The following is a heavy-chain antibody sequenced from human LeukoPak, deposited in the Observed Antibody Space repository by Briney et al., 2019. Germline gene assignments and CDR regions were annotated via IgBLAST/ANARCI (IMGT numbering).Heavy chain of an antibody. CDR1: GYTFSSYS. CDR2: ISSSSSYI. V-gene: IGHV3-21*01. D-gene: IGHD3-9*01. Sequence: GGSLRLSCAASGYTFSSYSMNWVRQAPGKGLEWVSSISSSSSYIYYADSVKGRFTISRDNAKNSLYLQMNSLRAEDTAVYYCARVFRDDILTGYYLYYFDYWGQGTLVTVSS. CDR3: ARVFRDDILTGYYLYYFDY. J-gene: IGHJ4*02.